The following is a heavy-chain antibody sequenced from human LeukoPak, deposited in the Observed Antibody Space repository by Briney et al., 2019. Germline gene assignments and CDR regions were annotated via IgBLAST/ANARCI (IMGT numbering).Heavy chain of an antibody. CDR2: IKQDGSET. D-gene: IGHD5-24*01. CDR1: GFTFSTYW. J-gene: IGHJ4*02. Sequence: PGGSLRLSCATSGFTFSTYWMSWVRQAPGKGLEWVANIKQDGSETYYADSVKGRFTIFRDNAKNSLYLQMDSLGVEDTAVYYCANGDGFDYWGQGTLVIVSS. CDR3: ANGDGFDY. V-gene: IGHV3-7*01.